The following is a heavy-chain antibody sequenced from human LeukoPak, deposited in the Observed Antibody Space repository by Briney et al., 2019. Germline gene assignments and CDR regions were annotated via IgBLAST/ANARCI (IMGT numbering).Heavy chain of an antibody. V-gene: IGHV3-74*01. CDR1: GFTFSSYW. CDR2: INSDGSST. Sequence: GGSLRLSCAASGFTFSSYWMHWVRQAPGKGLLWVSRINSDGSSTSYADSVKGRFTISRDNAKNTLYLQMNSLRAEDTAVYYCASPRITANSFDSWAQGTLSPSPQ. J-gene: IGHJ4*02. D-gene: IGHD3-10*01. CDR3: ASPRITANSFDS.